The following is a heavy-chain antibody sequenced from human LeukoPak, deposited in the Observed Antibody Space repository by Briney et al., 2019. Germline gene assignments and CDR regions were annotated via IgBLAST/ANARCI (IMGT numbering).Heavy chain of an antibody. CDR1: GFTFSSYA. CDR2: ISYDGSNK. J-gene: IGHJ4*02. Sequence: GGSLRLSCAASGFTFSSYAMHWVRQAPGKGLEWVAVISYDGSNKYYADSVKGRFTISRDNSKNTLYLQMNSLRAEDTAVYYCARDCIVGATYFGYWGQGTLVTVSS. V-gene: IGHV3-30-3*01. D-gene: IGHD1-26*01. CDR3: ARDCIVGATYFGY.